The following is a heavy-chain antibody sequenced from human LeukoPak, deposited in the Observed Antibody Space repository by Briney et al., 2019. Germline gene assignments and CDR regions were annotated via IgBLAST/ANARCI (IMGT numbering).Heavy chain of an antibody. J-gene: IGHJ4*02. D-gene: IGHD6-19*01. V-gene: IGHV3-23*01. CDR2: ISGDGGNT. CDR3: AKQWLIDSQVDY. CDR1: GFTFSNYA. Sequence: QSGGSLRLSCAASGFTFSNYAMSWVRQAPGKGLEWVSTISGDGGNTYYADSVKGRFTISRDNSKNTLYLQMDSLRAEDSALYYCAKQWLIDSQVDYWGQGTLVTVSS.